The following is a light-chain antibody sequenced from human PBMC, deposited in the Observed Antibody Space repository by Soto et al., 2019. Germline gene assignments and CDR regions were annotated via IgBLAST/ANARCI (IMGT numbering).Light chain of an antibody. J-gene: IGLJ3*02. V-gene: IGLV2-11*01. CDR3: FSYAGSRV. CDR1: SSDVGASTY. Sequence: QSVLTQPASVSGSPGQSITISCTGTSSDVGASTYVSWYQQLPGKAPKLMIYDVSKRPSGVPDRFSGSKSGNTASLTISGLQAEDEANYYCFSYAGSRVFGGGTKLTVL. CDR2: DVS.